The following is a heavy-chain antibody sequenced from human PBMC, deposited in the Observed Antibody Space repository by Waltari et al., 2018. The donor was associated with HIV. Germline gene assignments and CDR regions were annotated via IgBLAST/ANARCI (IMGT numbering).Heavy chain of an antibody. CDR3: ASYDLAARWYFDY. J-gene: IGHJ4*02. V-gene: IGHV1-3*01. D-gene: IGHD6-6*01. CDR2: INAGNGNT. CDR1: GYTFTSYA. Sequence: QVQLVQSGAEVKKPGASVKVSCTASGYTFTSYAMHWVRQAPGQRLEWMGWINAGNGNTKYSQKFQGRVTITRDTSASTAYMELSSLRSEDTAVYYCASYDLAARWYFDYWGQGTLVTVSS.